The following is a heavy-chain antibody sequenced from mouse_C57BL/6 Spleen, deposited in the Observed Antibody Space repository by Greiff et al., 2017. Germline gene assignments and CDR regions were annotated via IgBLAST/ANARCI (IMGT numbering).Heavy chain of an antibody. CDR2: IHPNSGST. CDR3: ARSWVITRPARDY. V-gene: IGHV1-64*01. Sequence: QVQLQQPGAELVKPGASVKLSCKASGYTFTSYWMHWVKQRPGQGLEWIGMIHPNSGSTNYNEKFKSKATLTVDTSSSTAYMELHSLTSEDSAVYFCARSWVITRPARDYWGQGTTVTVSS. CDR1: GYTFTSYW. D-gene: IGHD1-1*01. J-gene: IGHJ4*01.